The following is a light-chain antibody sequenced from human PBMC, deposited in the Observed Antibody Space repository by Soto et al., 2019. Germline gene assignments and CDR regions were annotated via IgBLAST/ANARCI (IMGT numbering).Light chain of an antibody. J-gene: IGKJ5*01. CDR2: DAS. CDR1: QSVSSY. Sequence: EIVLTQSPATLSFSPGERAPLSCRASQSVSSYLAWYQQKPGQAPRLLIYDASNRATGIPARLSGSGSGTDFTLTISSIEPEDFAVYYCQQRSNWFTFGQGTRLEIK. V-gene: IGKV3-11*01. CDR3: QQRSNWFT.